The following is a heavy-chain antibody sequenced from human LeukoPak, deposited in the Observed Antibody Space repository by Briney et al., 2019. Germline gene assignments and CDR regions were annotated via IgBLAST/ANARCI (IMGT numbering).Heavy chain of an antibody. D-gene: IGHD4-17*01. J-gene: IGHJ6*03. V-gene: IGHV3-7*01. CDR1: GFTFSSQW. CDR3: ARPLDYGAYYYYMDV. CDR2: INQDGSQK. Sequence: GGSLRLSCAASGFTFSSQWMSWVRQAREKGLEWLANINQDGSQKYYVDSVKGRFTVSRDNSKNTLYLQLNSLRAEDTAVYYCARPLDYGAYYYYMDVWGKGTTVTVSS.